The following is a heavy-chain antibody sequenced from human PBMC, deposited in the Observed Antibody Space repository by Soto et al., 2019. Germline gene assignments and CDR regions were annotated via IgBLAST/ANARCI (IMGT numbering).Heavy chain of an antibody. CDR3: ARDHKWDGMDV. CDR1: GGSVSSDRFI. CDR2: IYYSGTT. V-gene: IGHV4-31*03. D-gene: IGHD1-26*01. Sequence: PSSTLSLTCSLSGGSVSSDRFIWSWVRQFPGKGLEWIGYIYYSGTTYYNPSLRSRVIMSVDTSKNQFSLKLSSVTAADTAVYYCARDHKWDGMDVWGQGTTVTVSS. J-gene: IGHJ6*02.